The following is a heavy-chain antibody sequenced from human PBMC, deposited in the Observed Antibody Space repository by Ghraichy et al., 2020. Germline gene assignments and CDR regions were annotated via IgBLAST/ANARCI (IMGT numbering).Heavy chain of an antibody. D-gene: IGHD3-22*01. Sequence: GGSLRLSCAASGFTFGSYAMNWVRQAPGKGLELMSSISDNGGKTYYADSVKGRFTISRDNSKNTLYLQMNSLRVEDTAIYYCAKNAEHYYDSRGDHWGQGTLVTVSS. CDR2: ISDNGGKT. CDR3: AKNAEHYYDSRGDH. CDR1: GFTFGSYA. V-gene: IGHV3-23*01. J-gene: IGHJ4*02.